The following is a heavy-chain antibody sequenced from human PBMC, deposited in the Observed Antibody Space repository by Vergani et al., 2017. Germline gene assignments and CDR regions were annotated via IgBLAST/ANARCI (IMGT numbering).Heavy chain of an antibody. J-gene: IGHJ4*02. CDR3: AHGEGTLPDS. V-gene: IGHV5-51*03. CDR1: GYTFTKSW. CDR2: IHVGDSGA. Sequence: EVQLVQSGAEVKKPGESLKISCKGSGYTFTKSWFAWVRQVSGKGLEWMGLIHVGDSGARYSPSFRGQVVISADKSISTAYLQWNSLKASDTAIYFWAHGEGTLPDSWGQGTLVTVSS. D-gene: IGHD2/OR15-2a*01.